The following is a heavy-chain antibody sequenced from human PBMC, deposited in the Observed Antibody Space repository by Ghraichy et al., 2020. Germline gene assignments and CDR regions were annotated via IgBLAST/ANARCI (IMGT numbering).Heavy chain of an antibody. CDR2: ISGSGGST. J-gene: IGHJ4*02. CDR1: GFTFSSYA. V-gene: IGHV3-23*01. Sequence: GGSLRLSCAASGFTFSSYAMSWVRQAPGKGLEWVSAISGSGGSTYYADSVKGRFTISRDNSKNTLYLQMNSLRAEDTAVYYCATGDPRITMIVVVIMGVLDYWGQGTLVTVSS. D-gene: IGHD3-22*01. CDR3: ATGDPRITMIVVVIMGVLDY.